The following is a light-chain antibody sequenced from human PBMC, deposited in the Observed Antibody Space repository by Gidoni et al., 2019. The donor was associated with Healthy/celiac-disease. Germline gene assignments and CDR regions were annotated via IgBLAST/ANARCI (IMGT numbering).Light chain of an antibody. Sequence: IMMTQSPATLSVSSGERASLSCRASQRVRSNLAWYQQRPGQAPRLLIYDASTRATGIPGRFRGSGSGTEFTLTISSLQSEDFAVYYCQQYKEWLGATFGQGTKVEIK. CDR2: DAS. CDR1: QRVRSN. J-gene: IGKJ1*01. CDR3: QQYKEWLGAT. V-gene: IGKV3-15*01.